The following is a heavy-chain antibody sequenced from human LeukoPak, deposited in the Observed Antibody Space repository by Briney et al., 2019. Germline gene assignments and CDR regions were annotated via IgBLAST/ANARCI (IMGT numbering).Heavy chain of an antibody. D-gene: IGHD5-18*01. V-gene: IGHV3-23*05. CDR3: MTAAGYNFGQY. CDR2: LYIGGNT. Sequence: GGSLRLSCAASGFTFSSYAMNWVRQAPGKGLEWVSALYIGGNTYYADSVRGRFTISRDNSKNTLYLQMNSLRAEDTAIYYCMTAAGYNFGQYWGQGTLVTVSS. CDR1: GFTFSSYA. J-gene: IGHJ4*02.